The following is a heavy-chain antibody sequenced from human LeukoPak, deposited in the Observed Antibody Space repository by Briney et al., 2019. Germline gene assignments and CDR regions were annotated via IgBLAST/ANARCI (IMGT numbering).Heavy chain of an antibody. J-gene: IGHJ6*03. Sequence: PGGSLRLSCAASGFTFSSYEMNWVRQAPGKGLEWVSYISSSGSTIYYADSVKGRFTISRDNSKNTLYLQMNSLRAEDTAVYYCAKRPYYYYYYMDVWGTGTTVIVSS. V-gene: IGHV3-48*03. CDR3: AKRPYYYYYYMDV. CDR1: GFTFSSYE. CDR2: ISSSGSTI.